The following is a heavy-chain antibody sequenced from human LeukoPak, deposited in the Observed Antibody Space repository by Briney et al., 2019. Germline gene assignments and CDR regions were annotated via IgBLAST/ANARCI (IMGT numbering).Heavy chain of an antibody. CDR2: IYSDGRT. V-gene: IGHV3-66*01. CDR3: AREVGGYIGERGYFDY. J-gene: IGHJ4*02. Sequence: GESLRLYCAASGFSVIRSFMSWVRQAPGKGLEWFSVIYSDGRTYYADAVKGRFTISRDNSQNTLYLLMNSLRAEDTAVYYCAREVGGYIGERGYFDYWGQGTLVAVSS. CDR1: GFSVIRSF. D-gene: IGHD5-12*01.